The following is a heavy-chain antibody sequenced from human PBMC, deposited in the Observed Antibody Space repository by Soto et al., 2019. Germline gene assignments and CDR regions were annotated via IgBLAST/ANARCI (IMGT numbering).Heavy chain of an antibody. V-gene: IGHV2-5*02. J-gene: IGHJ2*01. D-gene: IGHD2-2*01. CDR2: IYWDDDQ. CDR1: GFSLSTGGVG. Sequence: QITLKESGPTLVKPTQTLTLTCTFSGFSLSTGGVGVGWIRQPPGKALEWLALIYWDDDQRYSPSLKSRLTSRKXXPXHXXVLTVTNMDPVDTATSYCAHRGCSTTSCYDWYFDLWGRGNLVTVSS. CDR3: AHRGCSTTSCYDWYFDL.